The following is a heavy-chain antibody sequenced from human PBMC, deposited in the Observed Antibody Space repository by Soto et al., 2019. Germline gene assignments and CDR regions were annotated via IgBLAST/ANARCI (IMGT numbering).Heavy chain of an antibody. CDR2: IKQDGSEK. J-gene: IGHJ4*02. V-gene: IGHV3-7*01. CDR1: GFTFSAYW. CDR3: ARDLASGDYAPFDY. D-gene: IGHD4-17*01. Sequence: EVQLVESGGALVQPGGSLRLSCAASGFTFSAYWMSWVRQSPGKGLEWVGNIKQDGSEKYYVDSVKGRFTISRDNANNSLFLQMNSLRADDTAMYYCARDLASGDYAPFDYWGQGTLVTVSS.